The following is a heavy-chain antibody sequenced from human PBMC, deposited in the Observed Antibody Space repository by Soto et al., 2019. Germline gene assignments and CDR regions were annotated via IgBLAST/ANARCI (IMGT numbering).Heavy chain of an antibody. D-gene: IGHD3-9*01. CDR1: GGSLSGYY. V-gene: IGHV4-34*01. CDR2: INHSGST. CDR3: ARGRGLRYGYYYYGMDV. J-gene: IGHJ6*02. Sequence: SETLSLTCAVYGGSLSGYYWSWIRQPPGKGLEWIGEINHSGSTNYNPSLKSRVTISVDTSKNQFSLKLSSVTAADTAVYYCARGRGLRYGYYYYGMDVWGQGTTVTVSS.